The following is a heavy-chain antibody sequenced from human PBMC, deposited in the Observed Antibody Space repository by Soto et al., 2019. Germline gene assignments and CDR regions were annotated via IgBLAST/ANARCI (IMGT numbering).Heavy chain of an antibody. CDR1: GFTFDDYA. Sequence: EVQLVESGGGLVQPGRSLRLSCAASGFTFDDYAMHWVRQAPGKGLEWVSGISWNSGSIGYADSVKGRFTISRDNAKNSLYLQMNILRAEDTALYYCAKGAAAIDQTYYFDYWGQGTLVTVSS. V-gene: IGHV3-9*01. D-gene: IGHD2-21*01. CDR3: AKGAAAIDQTYYFDY. J-gene: IGHJ4*02. CDR2: ISWNSGSI.